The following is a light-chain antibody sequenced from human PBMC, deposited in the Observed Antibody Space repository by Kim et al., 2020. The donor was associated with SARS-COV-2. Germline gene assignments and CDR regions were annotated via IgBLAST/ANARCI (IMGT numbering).Light chain of an antibody. V-gene: IGLV2-14*03. CDR1: SSDVGGYNY. J-gene: IGLJ3*02. CDR2: DVS. CDR3: SSYTSSSTWV. Sequence: QSALTQPASVSGSPGQSITISCTRTSSDVGGYNYVSWYQQHPGKAPKLMIYDVSNRPSGVSNRFSGSKSGNTASLTISGLQAEDEADYYCSSYTSSSTWVFGGATQLTVL.